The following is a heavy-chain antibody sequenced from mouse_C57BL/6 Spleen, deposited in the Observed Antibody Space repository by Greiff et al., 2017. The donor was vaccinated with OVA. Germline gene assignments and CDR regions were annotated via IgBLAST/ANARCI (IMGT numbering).Heavy chain of an antibody. CDR3: AREGDYYGSSEGYFGG. D-gene: IGHD1-1*01. CDR1: GFTFSSYA. V-gene: IGHV5-4*01. J-gene: IGHJ1*03. CDR2: ISDGGSYT. Sequence: EVKLVESGGGLVKPGGSLKLSCAASGFTFSSYAMSWVRQTPEKRLEWVATISDGGSYTYYPDNVKGRFTISRDNAKNNLYLQMSHLKSEDTAMYYCAREGDYYGSSEGYFGGWGTGTTVTVAS.